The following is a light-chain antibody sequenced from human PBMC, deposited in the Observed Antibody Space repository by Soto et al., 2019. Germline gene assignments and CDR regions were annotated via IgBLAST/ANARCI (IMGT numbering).Light chain of an antibody. CDR3: QQYNSWPPRWT. CDR1: QSVSSD. V-gene: IGKV3-15*01. CDR2: AAS. J-gene: IGKJ1*01. Sequence: EIVMTQSPATLSVSPGERATLSCRASQSVSSDLAWYQQKPGQAPRLLIYAASTRATGIPARFSGSGSGTEFTLTISSLQSGDFAVYYCQQYNSWPPRWTFGQGTKVEIK.